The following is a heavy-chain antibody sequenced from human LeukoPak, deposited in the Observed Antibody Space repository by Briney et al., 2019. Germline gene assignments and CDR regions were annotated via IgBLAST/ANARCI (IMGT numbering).Heavy chain of an antibody. CDR2: IYYRGNT. Sequence: NPSETLSLTCTVSGGSISSSSYYWAWIRQPPGKGLEWIGSIYYRGNTYYNPSLTSRDTISVDTSKNQFSLKMSSVSASDTAIYFYARHIRGTQHWGQGTLVTVSS. V-gene: IGHV4-39*01. CDR3: ARHIRGTQH. D-gene: IGHD3-10*01. CDR1: GGSISSSSYY. J-gene: IGHJ4*02.